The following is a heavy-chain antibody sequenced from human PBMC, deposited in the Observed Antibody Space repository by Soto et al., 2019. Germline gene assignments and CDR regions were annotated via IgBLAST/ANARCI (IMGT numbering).Heavy chain of an antibody. CDR3: ARADVDTAMVFDY. CDR1: GGSISSGGYY. CDR2: IYYSGST. D-gene: IGHD5-18*01. Sequence: SLTCTVSGGSISSGGYYWSWIRQHPGKGLEWIGYIYYSGSTYYNPSLKSRVTISVDTSKNQFSLKLSSVTAADTAVYYCARADVDTAMVFDYWGQGTLVTVSS. V-gene: IGHV4-31*03. J-gene: IGHJ4*02.